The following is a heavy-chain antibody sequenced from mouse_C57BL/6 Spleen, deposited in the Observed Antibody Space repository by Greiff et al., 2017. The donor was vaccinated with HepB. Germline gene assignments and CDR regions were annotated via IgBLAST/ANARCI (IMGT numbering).Heavy chain of an antibody. D-gene: IGHD1-1*01. CDR1: GFSLTSYG. CDR2: IWSGGST. Sequence: VKLVESGPGLVQPSQSLSITCTVSGFSLTSYGVHWVRQSPGKGLEWLGVIWSGGSTDYNAAFISRLSISKDNSKSQVFFKMNSLQADDTAIYYCARNWGDDGTREAWFAYWGQGTLVTVSA. V-gene: IGHV2-2*01. CDR3: ARNWGDDGTREAWFAY. J-gene: IGHJ3*01.